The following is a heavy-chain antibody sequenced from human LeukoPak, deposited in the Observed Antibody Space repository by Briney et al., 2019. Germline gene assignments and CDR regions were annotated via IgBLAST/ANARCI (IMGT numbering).Heavy chain of an antibody. CDR3: ARGIAATDDY. CDR1: GYTFTGYF. Sequence: ASVKVSCKASGYTFTGYFMHWVRQAPGQGLEWMGRINPNSGDPNYAQKFQGRVTMTRDTSISTAYMELSSLRSDDTAVYCCARGIAATDDYWGQGTLVTVSS. D-gene: IGHD6-13*01. CDR2: INPNSGDP. J-gene: IGHJ4*02. V-gene: IGHV1-2*06.